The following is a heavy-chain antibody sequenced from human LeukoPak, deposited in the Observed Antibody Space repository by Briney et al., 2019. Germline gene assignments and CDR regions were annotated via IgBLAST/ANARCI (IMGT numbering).Heavy chain of an antibody. CDR2: ISGSSSYI. Sequence: GGSLRLSCAASGFTFSSYSMDWVRQAPGKGLEWVSSISGSSSYIYYADSVKGRFTISRDNAKNSLYLQVNSLRAEDTAVYYCAARGQWLVELDYWGQGTLVTVSS. J-gene: IGHJ4*02. CDR3: AARGQWLVELDY. D-gene: IGHD6-19*01. CDR1: GFTFSSYS. V-gene: IGHV3-21*01.